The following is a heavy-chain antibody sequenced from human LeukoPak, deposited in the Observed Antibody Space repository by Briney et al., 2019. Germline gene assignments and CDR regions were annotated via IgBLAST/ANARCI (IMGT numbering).Heavy chain of an antibody. Sequence: SETLSLTCAVYGGSFSGYLWSWLRQPPGKGLEWIGEINHSGSTNYNQSLKSRGTIPVGTSKNQFSLKLSSVTAADTAVYYCARGWARESLDYYDSSGYSRPFDYWGQGTLVTVSS. V-gene: IGHV4-34*01. CDR2: INHSGST. CDR1: GGSFSGYL. J-gene: IGHJ4*02. D-gene: IGHD3-22*01. CDR3: ARGWARESLDYYDSSGYSRPFDY.